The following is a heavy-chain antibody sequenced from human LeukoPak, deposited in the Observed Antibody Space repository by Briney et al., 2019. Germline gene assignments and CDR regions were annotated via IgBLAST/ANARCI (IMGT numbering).Heavy chain of an antibody. J-gene: IGHJ3*02. D-gene: IGHD6-13*01. CDR2: ISAYNGNT. V-gene: IGHV1-18*01. Sequence: ASVKVSCKASGYTFTSYGISWVRQAPGQGREWMGWISAYNGNTNYAQKLQGRVTMTTDTSTSTAYMELRSLRSDDTAVYYSARDAYSSRPTTNAFDIWGQGTMVTVSS. CDR1: GYTFTSYG. CDR3: ARDAYSSRPTTNAFDI.